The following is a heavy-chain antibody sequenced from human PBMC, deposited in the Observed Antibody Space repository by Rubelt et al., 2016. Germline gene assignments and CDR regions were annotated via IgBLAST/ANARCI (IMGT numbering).Heavy chain of an antibody. J-gene: IGHJ2*01. D-gene: IGHD3-10*01. Sequence: QVELQESGPGLVKHSETLSLTCPVSGGSISSYYWPWIRHPPGKGLEWIGSIYYTGRTYYNPSLKSRVTISVDTSKNQFSLKLSSVTAADTAVYYCARQGSASAPTLFPLVSCEXXXSDXXSXXVGCLAXXF. CDR2: IYYTGRT. V-gene: IGHV4-59*05. CDR3: ARQGSASAPTLFPLVSCEXXXSDXXSXXVGCLAXXF. CDR1: GGSISSYY.